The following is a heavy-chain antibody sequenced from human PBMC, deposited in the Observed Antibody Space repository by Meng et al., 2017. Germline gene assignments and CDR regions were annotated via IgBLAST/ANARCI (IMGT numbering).Heavy chain of an antibody. CDR2: ISYDGSNK. CDR1: GFTFSSYW. CDR3: ARSSGYLDY. Sequence: QVQLVGYGGGVVQPGRSLGLSCAASGFTFSSYWMHWVRQAPGKGLEWVAVISYDGSNKYYADSVKGRFTIPRDNSKNTLYLQMNSLRAEDTAVYYCARSSGYLDYWGQGTLVTVSS. V-gene: IGHV3-30*01. J-gene: IGHJ4*02. D-gene: IGHD6-19*01.